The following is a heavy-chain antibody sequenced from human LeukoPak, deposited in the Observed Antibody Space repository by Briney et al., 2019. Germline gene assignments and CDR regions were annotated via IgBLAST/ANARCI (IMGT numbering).Heavy chain of an antibody. CDR2: ISGSGGST. CDR1: GFTFSSYA. V-gene: IGHV3-23*01. J-gene: IGHJ5*02. D-gene: IGHD3-22*01. Sequence: GGSLRLSCAASGFTFSSYAMSWVRQAPGKGLEWVSAISGSGGSTYYADSVKGRFTISRDNSKNTLYLQMNSLRAEDTAVYYCAKGDYYDSSGYYGNWFDPWGQGTLVTVSS. CDR3: AKGDYYDSSGYYGNWFDP.